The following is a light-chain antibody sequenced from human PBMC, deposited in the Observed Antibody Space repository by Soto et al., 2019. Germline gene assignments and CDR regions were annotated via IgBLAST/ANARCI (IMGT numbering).Light chain of an antibody. CDR3: SSYTSSSTSVV. CDR2: EVS. V-gene: IGLV2-14*01. CDR1: SSDVGGYNY. J-gene: IGLJ2*01. Sequence: QSALTQPASVSGSPGQSITISCTGTSSDVGGYNYVSWYQQHPGKAPKLMIYEVSNRPSGVSNRFSGSKSGNTASLTISGGQAEDEADYYCSSYTSSSTSVVFGGGTKLTVL.